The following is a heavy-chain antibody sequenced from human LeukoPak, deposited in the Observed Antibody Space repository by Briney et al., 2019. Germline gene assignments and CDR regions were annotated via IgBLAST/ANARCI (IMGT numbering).Heavy chain of an antibody. J-gene: IGHJ3*02. CDR1: GYTFTSYY. Sequence: GASVKVACKASGYTFTSYYMHWVRQAPGQGLEWMGIINPSGGSTSYAQKFQGRVTMTRDTSTSTVYMELSSLRSEDTAVYYCARDLADYYGSRGYFDVFDIWGQGTMVPVSS. D-gene: IGHD3-10*01. V-gene: IGHV1-46*01. CDR2: INPSGGST. CDR3: ARDLADYYGSRGYFDVFDI.